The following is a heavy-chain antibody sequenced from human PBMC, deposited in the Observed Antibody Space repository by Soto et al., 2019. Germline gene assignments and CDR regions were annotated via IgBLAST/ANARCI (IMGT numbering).Heavy chain of an antibody. Sequence: QVQLVQSGSEVKKPGASVRVTCKASGYTFRNYGISWVREAPGQGLEWMGWVSAYNRNSNYAQKFEDRVTMTADPATSTAYLELRGLRSDDTAIYYCARDRQWEPLLYWGQGTLVTVSS. V-gene: IGHV1-18*01. CDR2: VSAYNRNS. J-gene: IGHJ4*02. D-gene: IGHD1-26*01. CDR3: ARDRQWEPLLY. CDR1: GYTFRNYG.